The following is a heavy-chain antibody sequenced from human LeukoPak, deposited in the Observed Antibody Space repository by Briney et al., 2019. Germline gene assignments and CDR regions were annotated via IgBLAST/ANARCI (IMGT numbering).Heavy chain of an antibody. CDR3: ARIYYYGSGSGEY. Sequence: GGSLRLSCEASGFTFSDYYMSCPPHAPGEGAEWFSYIGSNGGNIFYADSVKGRFTISRDNAKNALYLQLDSLRVEDTARYYCARIYYYGSGSGEYWGQGTMVTVSS. J-gene: IGHJ4*02. V-gene: IGHV3-11*04. CDR1: GFTFSDYY. D-gene: IGHD3-10*01. CDR2: IGSNGGNI.